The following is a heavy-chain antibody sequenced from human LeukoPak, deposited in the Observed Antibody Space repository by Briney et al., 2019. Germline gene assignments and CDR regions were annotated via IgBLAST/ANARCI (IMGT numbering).Heavy chain of an antibody. D-gene: IGHD3-3*01. Sequence: GGSLRLSCAASGFTFDDYAMHWVRQAPGKGLEWVSLISGDGDSTYYSDSVKGRFTISRDNRKNSLFLQMNSLRTEDTAFYCCAKDISASVFGVASDYWGQGTLVTVPS. CDR1: GFTFDDYA. V-gene: IGHV3-43*02. J-gene: IGHJ4*02. CDR2: ISGDGDST. CDR3: AKDISASVFGVASDY.